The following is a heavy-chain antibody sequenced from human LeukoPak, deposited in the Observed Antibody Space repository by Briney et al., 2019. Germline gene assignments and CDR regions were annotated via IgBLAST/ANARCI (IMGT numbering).Heavy chain of an antibody. CDR1: GFTFSNYG. J-gene: IGHJ4*02. Sequence: PGGSLRLSCAASGFTFSNYGVHWVRQAPGKGLEWVAVISFDGSKKYYVDSVKGRFTISRDNAKNSLYLQMNSLRAEDTAVYYCARGVITMVRGAPFDYWGQGTLVTVSS. CDR3: ARGVITMVRGAPFDY. V-gene: IGHV3-30*03. CDR2: ISFDGSKK. D-gene: IGHD3-10*01.